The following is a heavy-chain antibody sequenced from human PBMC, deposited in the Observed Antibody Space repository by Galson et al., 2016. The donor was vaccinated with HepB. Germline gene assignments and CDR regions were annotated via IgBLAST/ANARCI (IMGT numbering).Heavy chain of an antibody. Sequence: SLRLSCAASGFTFNSYTMNWVRQAPGKGLEWVSSISSITNSVYYADSLKGRFTISRDNAKNSLYLQMNSLRADDTAVYFCARSTASWFKDHTDFDYWGQGTLVTVSS. V-gene: IGHV3-21*01. CDR2: ISSITNSV. CDR1: GFTFNSYT. D-gene: IGHD6-13*01. CDR3: ARSTASWFKDHTDFDY. J-gene: IGHJ4*02.